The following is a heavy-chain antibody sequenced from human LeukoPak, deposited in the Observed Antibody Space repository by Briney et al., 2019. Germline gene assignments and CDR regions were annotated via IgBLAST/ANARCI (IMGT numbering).Heavy chain of an antibody. D-gene: IGHD6-13*01. CDR2: ISAYNGNT. Sequence: ASVKVYCKASGYTFTSYGISWVRQAPGQGLEWMGWISAYNGNTNYAQKLQGRVTMTTDTSTSTAYMELRSLRSDDTAVYYCARGYSSSWYGYYYYYYGMDVWGQGTTVTVSS. CDR1: GYTFTSYG. J-gene: IGHJ6*02. V-gene: IGHV1-18*01. CDR3: ARGYSSSWYGYYYYYYGMDV.